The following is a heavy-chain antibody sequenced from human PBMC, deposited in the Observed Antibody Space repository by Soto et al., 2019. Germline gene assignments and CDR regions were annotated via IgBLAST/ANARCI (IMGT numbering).Heavy chain of an antibody. CDR2: IYHSGST. CDR3: ARGASSSRGYYFDY. J-gene: IGHJ4*02. Sequence: SETLSLTCAVSGYSINTGYYCGWIRQPPGKGLEWIGTIYHSGSTQYNPSLESRVTMSVDTSKNQFSLQLSSVTAADTAVYYCARGASSSRGYYFDYWGQGTLVTVSS. CDR1: GYSINTGYY. V-gene: IGHV4-38-2*01. D-gene: IGHD6-13*01.